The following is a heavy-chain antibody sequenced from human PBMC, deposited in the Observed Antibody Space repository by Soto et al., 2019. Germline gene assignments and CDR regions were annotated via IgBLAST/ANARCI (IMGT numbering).Heavy chain of an antibody. J-gene: IGHJ3*02. V-gene: IGHV3-48*02. CDR1: GFTFSSYD. CDR2: ISSSSTTI. CDR3: ARGGRYFHPNAFDI. Sequence: EVQLVESGGGLVQPGGSLRLSCAASGFTFSSYDINWVRQAPGKGLDWVSYISSSSTTIYYADSVKGRFTISRDNSKNSRYLPMNSLRDEDTAGYYCARGGRYFHPNAFDIWGQGTMVTVSS. D-gene: IGHD1-26*01.